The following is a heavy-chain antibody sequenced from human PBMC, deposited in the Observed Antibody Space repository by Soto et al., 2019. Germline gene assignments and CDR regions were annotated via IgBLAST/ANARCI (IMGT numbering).Heavy chain of an antibody. V-gene: IGHV1-69*01. CDR3: ARAEYSGSYALDP. CDR1: GGTFSSYA. J-gene: IGHJ5*02. D-gene: IGHD1-26*01. CDR2: IIPIFGTA. Sequence: QVQLVQSGAEVKKPGSSVKVSCKACGGTFSSYATSWVRQAPGQGLEWMGGIIPIFGTANYAQKFQGRVTITADESTSTAYMELSSLRSEDTAVYYCARAEYSGSYALDPWGQGTLVTVSS.